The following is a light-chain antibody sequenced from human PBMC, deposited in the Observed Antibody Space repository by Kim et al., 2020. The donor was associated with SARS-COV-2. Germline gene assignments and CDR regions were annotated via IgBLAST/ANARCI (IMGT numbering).Light chain of an antibody. J-gene: IGLJ3*02. CDR2: DND. V-gene: IGLV1-51*01. Sequence: QQGTISCSGSRSNIGVNSVSWYQHLPGMAPKLLIYDNDKRPSGIPDRFSGSKSGTSATLDITGLQTGDEADYYCGTWDSSLSAGGVFGGGTKLTVL. CDR3: GTWDSSLSAGGV. CDR1: RSNIGVNS.